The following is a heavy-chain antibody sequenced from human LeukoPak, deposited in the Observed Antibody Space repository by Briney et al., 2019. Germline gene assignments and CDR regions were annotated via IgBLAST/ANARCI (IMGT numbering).Heavy chain of an antibody. CDR1: GFTFKLYW. CDR2: INTDGSSP. J-gene: IGHJ4*02. V-gene: IGHV3-74*01. Sequence: GGSLRLSCAASGFTFKLYWMHWVRQVPGRGPVWVSRINTDGSSPTYAASVKGRFTISRDNAKNTLYLQMNSLTAEDTAVYYFVPQGNWTWGQGTLVTVSS. D-gene: IGHD1-1*01. CDR3: VPQGNWT.